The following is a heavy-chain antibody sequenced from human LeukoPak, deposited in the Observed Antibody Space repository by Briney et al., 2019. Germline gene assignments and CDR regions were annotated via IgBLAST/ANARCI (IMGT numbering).Heavy chain of an antibody. Sequence: GGSLRLSCAVSGFTFNNAWMSWVRQAPGKGLEWVGRIYSKTDGGTTDYAAPVKGRFTISGDDSKTTLYLQMNSLKTEDTAVYYCTTYSSGSFGYWGQGTLVTASS. CDR1: GFTFNNAW. V-gene: IGHV3-15*01. CDR3: TTYSSGSFGY. CDR2: IYSKTDGGTT. D-gene: IGHD3-22*01. J-gene: IGHJ4*02.